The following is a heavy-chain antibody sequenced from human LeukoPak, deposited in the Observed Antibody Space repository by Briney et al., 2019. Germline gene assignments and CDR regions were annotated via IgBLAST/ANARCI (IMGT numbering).Heavy chain of an antibody. J-gene: IGHJ3*02. CDR1: GFTFSSYG. CDR2: IWYEGSNK. Sequence: GGSLRLSCAASGFTFSSYGMHWVRQAPGKGLGWVAVIWYEGSNKYYADSVKGRFTISRDNSKDTLYLQMNSLRAEDTAVYYCAKDLRKADDILTGYWNDAFDIWGQGTMVTVSS. V-gene: IGHV3-33*03. CDR3: AKDLRKADDILTGYWNDAFDI. D-gene: IGHD3-9*01.